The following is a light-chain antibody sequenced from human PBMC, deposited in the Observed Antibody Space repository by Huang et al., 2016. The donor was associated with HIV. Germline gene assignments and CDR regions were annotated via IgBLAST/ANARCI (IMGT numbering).Light chain of an antibody. V-gene: IGKV3-15*01. Sequence: EIVMTQSPATLSVSPGERATLSCRASQTVSSSLAWYQQKPGQAPRRLIYGASTRATGIPARFSGSGSGTEFTLTISSLQSEDFAVYYCQQYNNWPLTFGPGTKVDIK. CDR1: QTVSSS. CDR3: QQYNNWPLT. J-gene: IGKJ3*01. CDR2: GAS.